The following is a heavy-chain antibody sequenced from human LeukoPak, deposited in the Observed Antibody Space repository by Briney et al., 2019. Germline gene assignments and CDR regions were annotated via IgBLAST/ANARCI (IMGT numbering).Heavy chain of an antibody. V-gene: IGHV4-38-2*02. Sequence: SETLSLTCTVSGYSISSGYYWGWIRQPPGKGLEWIGSIYNSGSTYYNPSLKSRVTISVDTSKNQFSLKLSSVTAADTAVYYCAKRDVLLWFGELFRDWYFDLWGRGTLVTVSS. CDR2: IYNSGST. CDR3: AKRDVLLWFGELFRDWYFDL. J-gene: IGHJ2*01. CDR1: GYSISSGYY. D-gene: IGHD3-10*01.